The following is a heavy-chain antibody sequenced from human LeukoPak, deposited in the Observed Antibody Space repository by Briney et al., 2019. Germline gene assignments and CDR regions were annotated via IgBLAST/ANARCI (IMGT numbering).Heavy chain of an antibody. CDR2: IYTSGST. V-gene: IGHV4-4*07. CDR3: ARVIAAAGSYYYYGMDV. CDR1: GGSISSYY. J-gene: IGHJ6*02. D-gene: IGHD6-13*01. Sequence: PSETLSLTCTVSGGSISSYYWSWIREPAGKGLEWIGRIYTSGSTNYNPSLKSRVTMSVDTSKNQFSLKLSSVTAADTAVYYCARVIAAAGSYYYYGMDVWGQGTTVTVSS.